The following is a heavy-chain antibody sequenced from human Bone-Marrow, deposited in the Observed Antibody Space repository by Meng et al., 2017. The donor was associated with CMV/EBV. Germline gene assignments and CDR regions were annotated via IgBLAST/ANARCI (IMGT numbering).Heavy chain of an antibody. J-gene: IGHJ3*02. Sequence: ASVKVSCKASGYTFTGYYMHWVRQAPGQGLEWMGWINPNSGGTNYAQKFQGRVTMTRDTSISTAYMELSRLRSDDTAVYYCARRPERGSNYYDSSGEGHAFDIWGQGTRVT. CDR2: INPNSGGT. V-gene: IGHV1-2*02. D-gene: IGHD3-22*01. CDR3: ARRPERGSNYYDSSGEGHAFDI. CDR1: GYTFTGYY.